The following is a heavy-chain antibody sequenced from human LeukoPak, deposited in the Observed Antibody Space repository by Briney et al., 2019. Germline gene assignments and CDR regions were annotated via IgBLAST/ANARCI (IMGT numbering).Heavy chain of an antibody. Sequence: GGSLGLSCAVSGFTFSTYWMGWVRQAPGKGLEWVASIKPDGSEKYYVDSVKGRFTISRDNAENSLSLQMNSLRAEDTAVYYCARVFTVTTDYFDYWGQGTLVTVSS. CDR1: GFTFSTYW. CDR2: IKPDGSEK. CDR3: ARVFTVTTDYFDY. J-gene: IGHJ4*02. V-gene: IGHV3-7*01. D-gene: IGHD4-17*01.